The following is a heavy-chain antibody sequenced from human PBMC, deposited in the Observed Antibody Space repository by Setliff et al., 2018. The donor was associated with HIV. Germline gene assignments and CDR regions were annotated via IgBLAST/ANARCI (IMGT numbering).Heavy chain of an antibody. CDR3: AREKGRYFDWSHTRDAFDI. D-gene: IGHD3-9*01. Sequence: SETLSLTCAVSGGSINSGGYSWSWIRQPPGKGLEWIGYIYHSGRAIYNSSLTSRVIISVDRSKNQLSLNLSSVTAADTAVYYCAREKGRYFDWSHTRDAFDIWGQGTMVTVSS. J-gene: IGHJ3*02. CDR1: GGSINSGGYS. V-gene: IGHV4-30-2*01. CDR2: IYHSGRA.